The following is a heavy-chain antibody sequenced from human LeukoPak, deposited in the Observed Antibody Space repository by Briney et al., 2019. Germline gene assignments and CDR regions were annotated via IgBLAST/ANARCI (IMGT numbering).Heavy chain of an antibody. D-gene: IGHD3-10*01. V-gene: IGHV3-21*01. CDR3: ARGGHRQKEF. CDR2: ISSSSSYI. J-gene: IGHJ4*02. CDR1: GFPSSSYS. Sequence: PGGSLRLSCAASGFPSSSYSMNWVRQAPGKGLEWVSSISSSSSYIYYADSVKGRFTISRDNAKNSLYLQMNGLRAEDTAVYYCARGGHRQKEFWGQGTLVTVSS.